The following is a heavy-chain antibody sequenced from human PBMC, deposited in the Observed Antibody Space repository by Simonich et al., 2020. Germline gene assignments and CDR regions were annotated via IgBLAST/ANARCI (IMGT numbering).Heavy chain of an antibody. CDR1: GFTFSSYW. Sequence: EVQLVESGGGLVQPGGSLRLSCAASGFTFSSYWMHWVRQAPGKGLGWVERSNSKGNSTSYADSGKGRFTIARDNAKNTLYLQMNSLRAEDTAVYYCARNRLDYWGQGTLVTVSS. CDR2: SNSKGNST. CDR3: ARNRLDY. V-gene: IGHV3-74*01. J-gene: IGHJ4*02.